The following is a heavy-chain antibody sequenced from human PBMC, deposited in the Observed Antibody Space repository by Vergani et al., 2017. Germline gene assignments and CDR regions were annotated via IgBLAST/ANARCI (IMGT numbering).Heavy chain of an antibody. CDR1: GGTFSSYA. Sequence: QVQLVQSGAEVKKPGSSVKVSCKASGGTFSSYAISWVRQAPGQGLEWMGWINTNTGNPTYAQGFTGRFVFSLDTSVSTAYLQISSLKAEDTAVYYCARASVATIFVVTSGGMDVWGQGTTVTVSS. V-gene: IGHV7-4-1*02. J-gene: IGHJ6*02. D-gene: IGHD5-12*01. CDR3: ARASVATIFVVTSGGMDV. CDR2: INTNTGNP.